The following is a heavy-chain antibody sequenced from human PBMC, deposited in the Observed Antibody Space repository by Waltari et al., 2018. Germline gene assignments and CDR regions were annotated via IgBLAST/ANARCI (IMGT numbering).Heavy chain of an antibody. Sequence: VQLVQSGAEGRRPGATGKTSCKASESTFTAYYMTGVQQAPGKGLEWMGRVDPEDGETIYAEKFQGRVTITADTSTDTAYMELSSLRSEDTAVYYCARTSSSWGIDYWGQGTLVTVSS. J-gene: IGHJ4*02. CDR3: ARTSSSWGIDY. CDR1: ESTFTAYY. D-gene: IGHD6-13*01. CDR2: VDPEDGET. V-gene: IGHV1-69-2*01.